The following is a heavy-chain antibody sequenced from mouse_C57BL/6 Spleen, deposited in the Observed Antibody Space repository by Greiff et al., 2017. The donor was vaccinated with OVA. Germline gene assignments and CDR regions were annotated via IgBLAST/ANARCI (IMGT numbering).Heavy chain of an antibody. CDR1: GYTFTSYW. J-gene: IGHJ2*01. CDR3: ARRGYGISFDY. V-gene: IGHV1-69*01. CDR2: IDPSDSYT. D-gene: IGHD2-1*01. Sequence: VQLQQPGAELVMPGASVKLSCKASGYTFTSYWMHWVKQRPGQGLEWIGEIDPSDSYTNYNQKFKGKATLTVDKSSSTAYMQLSSLTSADSAVYYCARRGYGISFDYWGQGTTLTVSS.